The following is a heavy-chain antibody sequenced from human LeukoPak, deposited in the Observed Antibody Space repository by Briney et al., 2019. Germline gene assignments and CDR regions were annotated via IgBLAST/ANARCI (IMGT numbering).Heavy chain of an antibody. V-gene: IGHV3-66*01. CDR3: ALSSSSKCFDS. Sequence: GGSLRLSCAASGFTVSSNYMSWVRQAPGKGLEWVSVIYSGGRTYYADSVKGRFTISRDNSKNTVYLQMNSLRAEDTAVYYCALSSSSKCFDSWGQGTLVTVSS. J-gene: IGHJ5*01. CDR2: IYSGGRT. D-gene: IGHD6-6*01. CDR1: GFTVSSNY.